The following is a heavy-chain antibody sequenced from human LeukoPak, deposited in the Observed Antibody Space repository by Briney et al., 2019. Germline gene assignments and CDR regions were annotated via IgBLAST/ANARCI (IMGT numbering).Heavy chain of an antibody. V-gene: IGHV3-33*01. CDR2: IWYDGSNK. CDR3: ARAGMGGSHPADY. J-gene: IGHJ4*02. D-gene: IGHD1-26*01. CDR1: GFTFSSYG. Sequence: SLRLSCAASGFTFSSYGMHWARQAPGKGLEWVAVIWYDGSNKYYADSVKGRFTIPRDNSKNTLYLQMNSLRAEDTAVYYCARAGMGGSHPADYWGQGTLVTVPS.